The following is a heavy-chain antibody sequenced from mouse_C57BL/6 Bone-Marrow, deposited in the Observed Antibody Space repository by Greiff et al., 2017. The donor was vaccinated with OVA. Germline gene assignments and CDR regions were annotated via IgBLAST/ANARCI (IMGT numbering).Heavy chain of an antibody. V-gene: IGHV1-55*01. CDR3: ARSGIIYDYAMDY. CDR2: IYPGSGST. Sequence: QVQLQQPGAELVKPGASVKMSCKASGYTFTSYWITWVKQRPGQGLEWIGDIYPGSGSTNYNEKFQSKATLTVDTSSSTAYMQLSSLTSEDSAFYYCARSGIIYDYAMDYWGQGTSVTVSS. CDR1: GYTFTSYW. J-gene: IGHJ4*01. D-gene: IGHD1-1*01.